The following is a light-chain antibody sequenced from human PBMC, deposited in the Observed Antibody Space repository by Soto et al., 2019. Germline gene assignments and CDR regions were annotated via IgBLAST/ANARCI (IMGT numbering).Light chain of an antibody. Sequence: IELTQSSATLSLSLGGRSTLSCRASQSVSSYLAWYQQKPGQAPKLLIYGASTRATGIPARFSGSGSGTEFTLTISSLQSEDFAVYYCQQYNNWPRTFGQGTKVDIK. CDR2: GAS. V-gene: IGKV3-15*01. CDR3: QQYNNWPRT. J-gene: IGKJ1*01. CDR1: QSVSSY.